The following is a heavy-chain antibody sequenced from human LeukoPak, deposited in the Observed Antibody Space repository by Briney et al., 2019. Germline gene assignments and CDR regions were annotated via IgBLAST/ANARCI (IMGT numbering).Heavy chain of an antibody. Sequence: ASVKVSCKASGYTFTRYGISWVRQAPGQGLEWMGWISAYNGNTDYAQKLHGRVTLTTGTSTSTAYMELRSLRSDDTAVYYCARMPLRLGQLVYSRIYFDYWGQGTLVTVSS. CDR1: GYTFTRYG. V-gene: IGHV1-18*01. CDR2: ISAYNGNT. D-gene: IGHD6-6*01. J-gene: IGHJ4*02. CDR3: ARMPLRLGQLVYSRIYFDY.